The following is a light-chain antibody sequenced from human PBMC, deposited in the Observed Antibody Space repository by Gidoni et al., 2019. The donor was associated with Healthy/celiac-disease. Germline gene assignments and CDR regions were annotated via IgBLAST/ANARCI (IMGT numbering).Light chain of an antibody. V-gene: IGKV3-11*01. CDR2: DAS. CDR1: QSVSSY. Sequence: EIVLTQSPATLSLLPGERATLSCRASQSVSSYLAWYQQKPGQAPRLLIYDASNRATGIPARFSGSGSGTDFTLTISSLEPEDCAVYYCQQRSNWPPYTFGQGTKLEIK. J-gene: IGKJ2*01. CDR3: QQRSNWPPYT.